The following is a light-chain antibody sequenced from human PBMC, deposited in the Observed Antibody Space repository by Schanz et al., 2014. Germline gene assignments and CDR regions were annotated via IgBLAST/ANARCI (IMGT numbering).Light chain of an antibody. CDR3: QQYGNWPLA. CDR2: GAS. J-gene: IGKJ1*01. Sequence: EIVLTQSPGTLSLSPGDRATLSCRASQSVSSNLAWYQQKPGQAPRLLIYGASTRATGIPARFSGSGSGTDFTLTISSLEPEDFAVYYCQQYGNWPLAFGQGTKVEVK. V-gene: IGKV3-15*01. CDR1: QSVSSN.